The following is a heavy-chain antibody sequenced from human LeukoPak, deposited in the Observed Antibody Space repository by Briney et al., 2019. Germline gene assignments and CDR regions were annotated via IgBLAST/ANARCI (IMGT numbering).Heavy chain of an antibody. CDR1: GYTFTSYY. V-gene: IGHV1-46*01. CDR3: ARDGYCSSTSCYGWFDP. CDR2: INPSGGST. J-gene: IGHJ5*02. Sequence: ASVKVSCKASGYTFTSYYMHWVRQAPGQGLEWMGIINPSGGSTSYAQKFQGRVTMTRDTSTSTVYMELSSLRSEDTAVYYCARDGYCSSTSCYGWFDPWGQGTLVTVSS. D-gene: IGHD2-2*03.